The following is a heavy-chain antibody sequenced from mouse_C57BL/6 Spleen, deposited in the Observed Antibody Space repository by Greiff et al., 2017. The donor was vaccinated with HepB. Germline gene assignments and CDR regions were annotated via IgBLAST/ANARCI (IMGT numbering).Heavy chain of an antibody. J-gene: IGHJ3*01. D-gene: IGHD2-5*01. CDR2: IDPETGGT. Sequence: QVQLQQSGAELVRPGASVTLSCKASGYTFTDYEMHWVKQTPVHGLEWIGAIDPETGGTAYNQKFKGKAILTADKSSSTAYMELRSLTSEDSAVYYCTYSNFGRFAYGGQGTLVTVSA. CDR1: GYTFTDYE. CDR3: TYSNFGRFAY. V-gene: IGHV1-15*01.